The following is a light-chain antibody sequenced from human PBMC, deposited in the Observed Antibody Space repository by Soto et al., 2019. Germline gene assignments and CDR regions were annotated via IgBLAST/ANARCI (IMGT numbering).Light chain of an antibody. V-gene: IGKV3-20*01. CDR3: QQYGSLWT. J-gene: IGKJ1*01. Sequence: EIVLTQSPGTLSLSPGARATLSCRASESVSSSYLAWYQQKPGQAPRLLIYGASSRATGIPDRFSGSGSGTDFTLTISRLEPEDFAVYDWQQYGSLWTFGHGTKVEIK. CDR1: ESVSSSY. CDR2: GAS.